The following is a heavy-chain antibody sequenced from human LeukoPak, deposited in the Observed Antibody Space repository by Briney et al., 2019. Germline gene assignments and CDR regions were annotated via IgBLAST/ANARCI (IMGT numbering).Heavy chain of an antibody. V-gene: IGHV3-9*01. CDR3: ARAPEVTMVRASYRSSYYYMDV. CDR1: GFTFDDYA. Sequence: PGGSLRLSCAASGFTFDDYAMHWVRHAPGKGLEWVSGISWNSGSIVYADSVKGRFTISRDNAKNSLYLQMNSLRAEDTAVYYCARAPEVTMVRASYRSSYYYMDVWGKGTTVTVSS. D-gene: IGHD3-10*01. CDR2: ISWNSGSI. J-gene: IGHJ6*03.